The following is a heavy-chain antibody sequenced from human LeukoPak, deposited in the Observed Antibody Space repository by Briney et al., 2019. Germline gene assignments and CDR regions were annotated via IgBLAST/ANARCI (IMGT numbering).Heavy chain of an antibody. CDR2: IYYSGST. CDR3: ARGDSNYVGFGY. Sequence: PSQTLSLTCAVSGGSISSGGYSWSWIRQPPGKGLEWIGYIYYSGSTYYNPSLKSRVTISVDTSKNQFSLKLSSVTAADTAVYYCARGDSNYVGFGYWGQGTLVTVSS. CDR1: GGSISSGGYS. V-gene: IGHV4-30-2*05. D-gene: IGHD4-11*01. J-gene: IGHJ4*02.